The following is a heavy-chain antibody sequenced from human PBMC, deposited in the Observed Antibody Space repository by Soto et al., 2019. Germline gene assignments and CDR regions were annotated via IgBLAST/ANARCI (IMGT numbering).Heavy chain of an antibody. D-gene: IGHD6-25*01. J-gene: IGHJ4*02. V-gene: IGHV3-48*02. Sequence: EVQLVESGGGLVQPGGSLRLSCAASEFTFKNYGMNWVRQAPGKGLEWVSYISSSSTTDYADSVKGRFTISRDNAKSSLFLQMNSLRDEDTAVYYCARGGSDRPGYWGQGTLVTVSS. CDR1: EFTFKNYG. CDR2: ISSSSTT. CDR3: ARGGSDRPGY.